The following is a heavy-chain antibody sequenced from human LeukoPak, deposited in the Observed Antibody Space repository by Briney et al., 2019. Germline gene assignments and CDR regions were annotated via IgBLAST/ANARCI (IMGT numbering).Heavy chain of an antibody. CDR1: GYTFTNYA. D-gene: IGHD6-13*01. CDR2: INPNSGGT. V-gene: IGHV1-2*02. CDR3: ARVTRAAAGTRWFDP. Sequence: ASVKVSCKTSGYTFTNYAMHWVRQAPGQGLEWMGWINPNSGGTNYAQKFQGRVTMTRDTSISTAYMELSRLRSDDTAVYYCARVTRAAAGTRWFDPWGQGTLVTVSS. J-gene: IGHJ5*02.